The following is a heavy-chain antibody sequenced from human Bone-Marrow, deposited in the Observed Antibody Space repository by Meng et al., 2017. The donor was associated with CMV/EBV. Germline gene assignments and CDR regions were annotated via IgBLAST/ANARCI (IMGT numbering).Heavy chain of an antibody. CDR3: ANDKGYYDSSGYYSEYFQH. D-gene: IGHD3-22*01. Sequence: GGSLRLSCAASGFNFDDYAMHWVRQAPGKGLEWVSLITFDGGRIYYADSVKGRFTISRDNSKNSLYLQMDSLRAEDTALYYCANDKGYYDSSGYYSEYFQHWGQGTLVTVPS. CDR1: GFNFDDYA. J-gene: IGHJ1*01. CDR2: ITFDGGRI. V-gene: IGHV3-43D*03.